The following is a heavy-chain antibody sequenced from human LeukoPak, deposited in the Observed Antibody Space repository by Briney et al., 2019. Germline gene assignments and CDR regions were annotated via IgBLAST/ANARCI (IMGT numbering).Heavy chain of an antibody. D-gene: IGHD2-15*01. J-gene: IGHJ3*02. V-gene: IGHV4-34*01. CDR1: GGSFSGYY. CDR3: AREGSRYCSGGSCSDAFDI. Sequence: SETLSLTCAVYGGSFSGYYWSWIRQPPGKGLEWIGEINHSGSTNYNPSLKSRVTISVDTSKNQFSLKLSSVTAADTAVYYCAREGSRYCSGGSCSDAFDIWGQGTMVTVSS. CDR2: INHSGST.